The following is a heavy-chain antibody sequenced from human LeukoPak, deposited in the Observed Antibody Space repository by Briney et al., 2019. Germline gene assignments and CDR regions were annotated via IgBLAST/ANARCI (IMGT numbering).Heavy chain of an antibody. Sequence: GESLKISCKGSGYSFTNYWIGWVRQMPGKGLEWMGIIYPGDSDTRYSPSFQGQVTISADKSISTAYLQWSSLKVSDTAMYYCASYYYDSSGHEDYWGQGTLVTVSS. V-gene: IGHV5-51*01. CDR2: IYPGDSDT. D-gene: IGHD3-22*01. CDR3: ASYYYDSSGHEDY. J-gene: IGHJ4*02. CDR1: GYSFTNYW.